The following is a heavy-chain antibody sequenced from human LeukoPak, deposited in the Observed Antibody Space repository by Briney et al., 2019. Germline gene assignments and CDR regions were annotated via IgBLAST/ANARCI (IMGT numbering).Heavy chain of an antibody. D-gene: IGHD3-22*01. V-gene: IGHV3-23*01. CDR3: ASGYYSPGAFDI. CDR1: GFTFSSYA. J-gene: IGHJ3*02. CDR2: IRGSGGST. Sequence: GSLRLSCAASGFTFSSYAMSWVRQAPGKGLEWVSDIRGSGGSTYYADSVKGRFTISRDNSKNTLYLQMNSLRAEDTAVYYCASGYYSPGAFDIWGQGTMVTVSS.